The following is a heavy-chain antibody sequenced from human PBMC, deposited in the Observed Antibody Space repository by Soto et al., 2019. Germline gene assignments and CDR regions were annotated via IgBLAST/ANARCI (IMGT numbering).Heavy chain of an antibody. CDR1: GYTFTSYG. CDR3: ARRYCSSTSCYNWFDP. V-gene: IGHV1-18*01. D-gene: IGHD2-2*01. CDR2: ISAYNGNT. J-gene: IGHJ5*02. Sequence: AAGKVSCKASGYTFTSYGISWVRQAPGQGLEWMGWISAYNGNTNYAQKLQGRVTMTTDTSTSTAYMELRSLRSDDTAVYYCARRYCSSTSCYNWFDPWGQGTLVTVSS.